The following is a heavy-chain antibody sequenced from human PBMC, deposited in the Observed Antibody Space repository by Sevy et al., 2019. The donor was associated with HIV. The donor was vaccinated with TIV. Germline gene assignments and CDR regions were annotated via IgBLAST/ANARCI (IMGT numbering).Heavy chain of an antibody. CDR1: GFTVSSNY. CDR3: AKADYYYYYMDV. J-gene: IGHJ6*03. CDR2: ISGSGGST. V-gene: IGHV3-23*01. Sequence: GGSLRLSCAASGFTVSSNYMSWVRQAPGKGLEWVSVISGSGGSTYYADSVKGRFTISRDNSKNTLYLQMNSLRAEDTAVYYCAKADYYYYYMDVWGKGTTVTVSS.